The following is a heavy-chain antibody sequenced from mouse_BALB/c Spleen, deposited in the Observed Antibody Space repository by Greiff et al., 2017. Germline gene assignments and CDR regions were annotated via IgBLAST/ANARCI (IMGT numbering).Heavy chain of an antibody. Sequence: VQLQQSGPELVRPGVSVKISCKGSGYTFTDYAMNWVKQSHAKSLEWIGVISTYYGNPNYNQKFKGKATMTVDKSSSTAYMELARLTSEDSAIYYCAREGPLWLRQDAMDYWGQGTSVTVSS. V-gene: IGHV1-67*01. CDR3: AREGPLWLRQDAMDY. CDR2: ISTYYGNP. CDR1: GYTFTDYA. J-gene: IGHJ4*01. D-gene: IGHD2-2*01.